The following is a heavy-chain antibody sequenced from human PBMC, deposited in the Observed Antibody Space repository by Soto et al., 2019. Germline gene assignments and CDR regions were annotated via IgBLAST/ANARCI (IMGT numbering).Heavy chain of an antibody. Sequence: GSLRLSCAASGFTFSRHAIHWVRQAPGKGLEWVAVISKDGSNTYYVDSVKGRFTISRDNSKNTLYLQMNSLGDEDTAVYYCVRSRSGAVADSFDYWGQGTQVTVSS. CDR1: GFTFSRHA. CDR2: ISKDGSNT. D-gene: IGHD3-10*01. J-gene: IGHJ4*02. CDR3: VRSRSGAVADSFDY. V-gene: IGHV3-30*04.